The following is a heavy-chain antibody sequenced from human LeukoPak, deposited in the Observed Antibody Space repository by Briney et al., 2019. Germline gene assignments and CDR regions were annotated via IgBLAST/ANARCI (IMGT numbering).Heavy chain of an antibody. V-gene: IGHV1-46*01. CDR3: ARVQRYYYGMDV. CDR2: INPSGGST. Sequence: GASVKLSCKASGYTFSSYHLHWVRQAPGQGLEWMGIINPSGGSTSYAQKFQGRVTITADESTSTAYMELSSLRSEDTAVYYCARVQRYYYGMDVWGQGTTVTVSS. CDR1: GYTFSSYH. J-gene: IGHJ6*02.